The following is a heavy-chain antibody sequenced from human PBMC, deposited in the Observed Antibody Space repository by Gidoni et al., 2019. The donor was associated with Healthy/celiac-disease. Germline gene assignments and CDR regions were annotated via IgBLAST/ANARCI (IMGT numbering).Heavy chain of an antibody. CDR3: AREYYDFWSGYYTGSPD. CDR1: GFTFSSYS. D-gene: IGHD3-3*01. CDR2: ISSSSSYI. Sequence: EVQLVESGGGLVKPGGSLRLSCAASGFTFSSYSMNWVRQAPGKGLEWVSSISSSSSYIYYADSVKGRFTISRDNAKNSLYLQMNSLRAEDTAVYYCAREYYDFWSGYYTGSPDWGQGTLVTVSS. V-gene: IGHV3-21*01. J-gene: IGHJ4*02.